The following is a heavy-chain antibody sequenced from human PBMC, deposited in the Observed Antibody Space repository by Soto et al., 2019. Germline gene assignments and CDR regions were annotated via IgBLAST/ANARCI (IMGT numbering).Heavy chain of an antibody. V-gene: IGHV3-30-3*01. CDR2: ISYDGSNK. J-gene: IGHJ4*02. CDR1: GFTFSSYA. D-gene: IGHD6-6*01. CDR3: ARDSSSSGPCKY. Sequence: QVQLVESGGGVVQPGRSLRLSCAASGFTFSSYAMHWVRQAPGKGLEWVAVISYDGSNKYYADSVKGRFTISRDNSKNTLYLQMTSLRAEDTAVYYCARDSSSSGPCKYWGQGTLVTVSS.